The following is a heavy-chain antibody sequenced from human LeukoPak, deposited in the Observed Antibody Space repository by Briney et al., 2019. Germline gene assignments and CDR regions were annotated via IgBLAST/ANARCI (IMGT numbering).Heavy chain of an antibody. Sequence: PGGSLRLSCAASGFTFNNYWMHWVRQAPGKGLVWVSHVNNDGSSTSYADSVKGRFIISRDNAKDTLYLQMKSLRVEDTAVYYCARDRGKMATINFLDHWGQGTLVTVSS. J-gene: IGHJ4*02. D-gene: IGHD5-24*01. CDR1: GFTFNNYW. CDR3: ARDRGKMATINFLDH. CDR2: VNNDGSST. V-gene: IGHV3-74*01.